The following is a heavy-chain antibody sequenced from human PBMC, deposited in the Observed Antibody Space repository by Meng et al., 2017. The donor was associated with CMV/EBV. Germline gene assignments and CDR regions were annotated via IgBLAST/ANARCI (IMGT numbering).Heavy chain of an antibody. Sequence: GEPLKISRAASGFIVSSNYMSWVRQAPGKGLEWVPVIYSGGSTYYADSVKGRFTISRDNSKNTLYLQMNSLRAEDTAVYYCARGFSTIFGVPKRGRQYGMDVWGQGTTVTVSS. D-gene: IGHD3-3*01. CDR2: IYSGGST. J-gene: IGHJ6*02. CDR3: ARGFSTIFGVPKRGRQYGMDV. V-gene: IGHV3-53*01. CDR1: GFIVSSNY.